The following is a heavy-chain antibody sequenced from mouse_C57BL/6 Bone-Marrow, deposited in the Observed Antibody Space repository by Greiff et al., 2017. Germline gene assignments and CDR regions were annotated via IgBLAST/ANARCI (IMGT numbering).Heavy chain of an antibody. CDR2: INPNYGTT. V-gene: IGHV1-39*01. Sequence: SGPELVKPGASVKITCKASGYSLTDYNMNWVKQSNGKRLEWIGVINPNYGTTSDNQKLKGKATMTVDQYSSTAYMQLNSLTSEDSAVYYCSRGYEYDYAMDYWGQGTLVTVSA. CDR3: SRGYEYDYAMDY. CDR1: GYSLTDYN. D-gene: IGHD2-4*01. J-gene: IGHJ4*01.